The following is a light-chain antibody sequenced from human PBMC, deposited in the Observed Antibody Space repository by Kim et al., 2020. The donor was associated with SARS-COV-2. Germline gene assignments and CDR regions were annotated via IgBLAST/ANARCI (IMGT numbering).Light chain of an antibody. CDR1: QSISSW. V-gene: IGKV1-5*03. Sequence: PSTLSACVGDRGTINCRASQSISSWLAWYQQKPGKAPKLLIYKASSLESGVPSRFSGSGSGTEFTLTISSLQPDDFATYYCQQYRTFGQGTKLEI. J-gene: IGKJ2*01. CDR2: KAS. CDR3: QQYRT.